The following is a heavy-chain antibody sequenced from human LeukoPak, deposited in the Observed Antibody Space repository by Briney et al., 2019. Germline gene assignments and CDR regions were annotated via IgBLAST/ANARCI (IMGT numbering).Heavy chain of an antibody. V-gene: IGHV4-34*01. D-gene: IGHD2-15*01. CDR1: GGSFSGYY. J-gene: IGHJ6*03. CDR2: MNHSGST. CDR3: ARSVEGYCRGGSCYSYSYYMDV. Sequence: SETLSLTCAVYGGSFSGYYWSWIRQPPGKGLEWIGEMNHSGSTNYNPSLKSRVTISVDTSKNQFSLKLSSVTAADTAVYYCARSVEGYCRGGSCYSYSYYMDVWGKGTTVTVSS.